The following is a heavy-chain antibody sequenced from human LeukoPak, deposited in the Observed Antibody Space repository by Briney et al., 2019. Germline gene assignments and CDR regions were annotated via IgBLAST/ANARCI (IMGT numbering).Heavy chain of an antibody. CDR2: IIPILGIA. CDR1: GGTFSCYT. CDR3: ARDADYYYDSSGNGAFDI. J-gene: IGHJ3*02. V-gene: IGHV1-69*04. Sequence: SVKVSCKASGGTFSCYTVSWVRQAPGQGLEWMGRIIPILGIANYAQKFQGRVTITADKSTSTAYMELSSLRSEDTAVYYCARDADYYYDSSGNGAFDIWGHGTMVTVSS. D-gene: IGHD3-22*01.